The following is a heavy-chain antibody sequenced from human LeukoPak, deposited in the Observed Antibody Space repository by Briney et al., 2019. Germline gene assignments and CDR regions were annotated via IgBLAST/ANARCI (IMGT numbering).Heavy chain of an antibody. CDR1: GGSFSGYY. Sequence: SETLSLTCAVNGGSFSGYYWSWIRQPPGKGLEWIGEIIHSGSTNYNPSLKSRVTIAVDTSKNQISLKLSSVTAADTAVYYCARERVPPRYFDNWGQGTLVTVSS. D-gene: IGHD1-1*01. V-gene: IGHV4-34*12. J-gene: IGHJ4*02. CDR3: ARERVPPRYFDN. CDR2: IIHSGST.